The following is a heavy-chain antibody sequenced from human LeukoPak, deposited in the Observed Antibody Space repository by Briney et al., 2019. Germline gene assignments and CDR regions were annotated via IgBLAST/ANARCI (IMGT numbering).Heavy chain of an antibody. CDR2: ISGSAGGT. Sequence: GGSLRLSCAVSGITLSNYGMSWVRQAPGKGLEWVAGISGSAGGTYYADSVKGRFTISRDNAKNTLYLQLNNLRAEDTAVYFCAKRGVVIRVILVGFYKEAYYFDSGGQGALSPSPQ. CDR1: GITLSNYG. J-gene: IGHJ4*02. V-gene: IGHV3-23*01. D-gene: IGHD3-22*01. CDR3: AKRGVVIRVILVGFYKEAYYFDS.